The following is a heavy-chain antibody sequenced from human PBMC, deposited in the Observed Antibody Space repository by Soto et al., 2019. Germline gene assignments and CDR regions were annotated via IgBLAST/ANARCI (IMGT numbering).Heavy chain of an antibody. CDR3: AKLRYFDWSAYNWFEY. J-gene: IGHJ5*01. CDR2: ISGSGATT. Sequence: GSLRLSCAASGFTFSSYAMTWVRQAPGKGLEWVSGISGSGATTSYADSVKGRFTVSRDNSKNTLYLQMNSLRVEDTAVYHCAKLRYFDWSAYNWFEYWGQGT. D-gene: IGHD3-9*01. CDR1: GFTFSSYA. V-gene: IGHV3-23*01.